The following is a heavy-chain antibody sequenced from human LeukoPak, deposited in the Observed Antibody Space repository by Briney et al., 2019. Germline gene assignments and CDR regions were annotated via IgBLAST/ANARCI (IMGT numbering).Heavy chain of an antibody. V-gene: IGHV1-46*01. J-gene: IGHJ6*02. CDR2: INPSGGST. CDR1: GYTFTSYY. D-gene: IGHD1-14*01. Sequence: ASVKVSCKASGYTFTSYYMHWVRQAPGQGLEWMGIINPSGGSTSYAQKFQGRVTMTRDTSTSTVYMELSSLRSEDTAVYYCACNGPMDRTEYYYYGMDVWGQGTTVTVSS. CDR3: ACNGPMDRTEYYYYGMDV.